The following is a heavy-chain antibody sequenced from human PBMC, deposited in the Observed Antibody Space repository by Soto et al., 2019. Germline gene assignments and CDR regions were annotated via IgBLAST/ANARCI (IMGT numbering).Heavy chain of an antibody. J-gene: IGHJ3*02. D-gene: IGHD1-1*01. CDR3: VLWATATLAFDI. Sequence: QVQVVESGGGVVQPGRSLRLSCAASGFTFSIYAMHWVRQAPGKGLEWLASISHDGNNRYYAGSVRGRFTISRDNSSNTLYLQMNSLRRDDTAVLSSVLWATATLAFDIWGQRLIVTVS. CDR2: ISHDGNNR. V-gene: IGHV3-30-3*01. CDR1: GFTFSIYA.